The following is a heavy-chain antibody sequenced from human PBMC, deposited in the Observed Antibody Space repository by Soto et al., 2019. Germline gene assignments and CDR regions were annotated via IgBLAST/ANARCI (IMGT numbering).Heavy chain of an antibody. D-gene: IGHD2-2*01. CDR1: GFTFSSYS. Sequence: EVQLVESEGGFVQPGGSLRLSCVVTGFTFSSYSMNWVRQAPGKGLEGVSHISSSSTTIYYADSVKGRFTISSDNAKNSLYLQRTSLRDKDTAVYYCARGNETSASCPDSWGQGTLVTVSA. CDR2: ISSSSTTI. V-gene: IGHV3-48*02. CDR3: ARGNETSASCPDS. J-gene: IGHJ4*02.